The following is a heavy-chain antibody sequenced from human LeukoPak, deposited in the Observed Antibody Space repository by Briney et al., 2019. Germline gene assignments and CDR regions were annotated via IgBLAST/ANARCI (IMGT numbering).Heavy chain of an antibody. J-gene: IGHJ6*03. CDR3: ARGGSPETNYDFSSGWGYYYMDV. CDR2: ISAYNGNT. CDR1: GYTFTSYG. D-gene: IGHD3-3*01. Sequence: ASVKVSCKASGYTFTSYGISWVRQAPGQGLEWMRWISAYNGNTNYAQKLQGRVTMTTDTSTSTAYMELRSLRSDDTAVYYCARGGSPETNYDFSSGWGYYYMDVWGKGTTVTVSS. V-gene: IGHV1-18*01.